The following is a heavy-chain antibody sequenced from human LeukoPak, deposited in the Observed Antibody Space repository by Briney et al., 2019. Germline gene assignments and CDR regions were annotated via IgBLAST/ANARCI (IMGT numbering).Heavy chain of an antibody. CDR3: AREVREVFEGYYMDV. D-gene: IGHD3-10*01. J-gene: IGHJ6*03. CDR2: INPNSGGT. V-gene: IGHV1-2*02. CDR1: GYTFTGYY. Sequence: GASVKVSCKASGYTFTGYYMHWVRQAPGQGLEWMGWINPNSGGTNYAQKFQGRVTMTRDTSISTAYMELSRLRSDDTAVYYCAREVREVFEGYYMDVWGKGTTVTVSS.